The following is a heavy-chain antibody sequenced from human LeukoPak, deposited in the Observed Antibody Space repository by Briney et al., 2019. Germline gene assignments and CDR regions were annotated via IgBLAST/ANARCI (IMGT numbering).Heavy chain of an antibody. CDR2: IRGDGSST. Sequence: PGGSLRLSCAASGFTFTNYAMSWVRQALGKGLEWVSVIRGDGSSTYYADSMKGRFTISRDNSKNTLYLQMNSLRAEDTAVYYCAAHRYSGIYPYYFDYWGQGALVTVSS. CDR3: AAHRYSGIYPYYFDY. CDR1: GFTFTNYA. V-gene: IGHV3-23*01. J-gene: IGHJ4*02. D-gene: IGHD1-26*01.